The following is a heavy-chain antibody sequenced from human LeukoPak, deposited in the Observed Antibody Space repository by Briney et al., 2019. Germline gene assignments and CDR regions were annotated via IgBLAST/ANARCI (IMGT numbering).Heavy chain of an antibody. CDR2: INPSGNLA. CDR1: GYTFTRHY. J-gene: IGHJ5*02. CDR3: ARGNKSSGWYRSWFDP. D-gene: IGHD6-19*01. Sequence: ASVKVSCKSSGYTFTRHYMHWVRQASGQGLVWIGLINPSGNLAWSAQRFQGRLTMTRDMSTTTDYMELSSLRSDDTAVYYCARGNKSSGWYRSWFDPWGQGTLVTVSS. V-gene: IGHV1-46*01.